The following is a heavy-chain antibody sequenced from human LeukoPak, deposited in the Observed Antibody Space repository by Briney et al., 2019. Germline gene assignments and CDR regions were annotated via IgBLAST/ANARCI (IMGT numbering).Heavy chain of an antibody. CDR3: ARDLGSSLFDY. D-gene: IGHD6-6*01. V-gene: IGHV3-7*01. CDR2: IKQDGSEK. Sequence: PGGSLRLSCAASGFTFSRYWMSWVRQAPGKGLEWVANIKQDGSEKYYVDSVKGRFTISRDNAKNSLYLQMNSLRVEDTAVYYCARDLGSSLFDYWGQGTLVTVSS. J-gene: IGHJ4*02. CDR1: GFTFSRYW.